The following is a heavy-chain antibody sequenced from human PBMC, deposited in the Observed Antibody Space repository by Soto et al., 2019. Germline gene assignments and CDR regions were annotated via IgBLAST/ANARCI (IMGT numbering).Heavy chain of an antibody. J-gene: IGHJ6*02. CDR3: ARRTWGMDV. CDR1: SGSIDTTNW. V-gene: IGHV4-4*02. Sequence: QVQLQESGPGLVKPSGTLSLTCAVSSGSIDTTNWWSWVRQPPGKGLEWIGDIFHSGNTYYNPSLASRVTISVDTSKNQFSLNLRSVTAADTAVYYCARRTWGMDVWGQGTTVTVSS. D-gene: IGHD2-8*01. CDR2: IFHSGNT.